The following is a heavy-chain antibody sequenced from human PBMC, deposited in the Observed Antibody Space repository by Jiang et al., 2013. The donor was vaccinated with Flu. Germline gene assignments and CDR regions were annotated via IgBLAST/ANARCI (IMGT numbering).Heavy chain of an antibody. D-gene: IGHD1-20*01. V-gene: IGHV1-2*02. CDR1: GYTFTGYY. CDR2: INPNSADT. CDR3: ARELARHNWNFGGSGKFDP. Sequence: SGAEVKKPGASVKVSCKASGYTFTGYYIHWVRQAPGQGLEWMGWINPNSADTDYAQKFQGTVTMTRDTSISTAYMELTRLRSDDTAVYYCARELARHNWNFGGSGKFDPWGQGTLVTVSS. J-gene: IGHJ5*02.